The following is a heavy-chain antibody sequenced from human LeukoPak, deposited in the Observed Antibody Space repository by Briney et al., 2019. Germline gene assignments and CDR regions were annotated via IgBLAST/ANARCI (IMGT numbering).Heavy chain of an antibody. CDR1: GFTFSSYA. D-gene: IGHD6-13*01. CDR2: ISYDGSNK. Sequence: GGSLRLSCAASGFTFSSYAMHWVRQASGKGLEWVAVISYDGSNKYYADSVKGRFTISRDNSKNTLYPQMNSLRAEDTAVYYCARDVSPYSSSKNWFDPWGQGTLVTVSS. V-gene: IGHV3-30*01. J-gene: IGHJ5*02. CDR3: ARDVSPYSSSKNWFDP.